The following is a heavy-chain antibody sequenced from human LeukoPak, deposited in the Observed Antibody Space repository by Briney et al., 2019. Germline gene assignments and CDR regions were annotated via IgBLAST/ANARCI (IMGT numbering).Heavy chain of an antibody. Sequence: ASVKVSCKASGYTFTSYGISWVRQAPGQGLEWMGWISAYNGNTNYAQKLQGRVTMTIDTSTSTAYMELRSLRSDDTAVYYCARNDRRFLEWLPSEWFDPWGQGTLVTVSS. J-gene: IGHJ5*02. CDR1: GYTFTSYG. V-gene: IGHV1-18*01. CDR3: ARNDRRFLEWLPSEWFDP. CDR2: ISAYNGNT. D-gene: IGHD3-3*01.